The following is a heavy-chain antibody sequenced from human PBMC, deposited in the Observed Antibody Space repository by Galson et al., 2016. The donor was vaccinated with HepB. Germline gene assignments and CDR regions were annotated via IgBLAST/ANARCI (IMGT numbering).Heavy chain of an antibody. CDR1: GFTFRSYG. Sequence: SLRLSCAASGFTFRSYGMHWVRQAPGKGLEWVAVIWYDESNKYYADSVKGRFTISRDNSKNTVHLQMNSLRAEDTAAYYCARSIVGATEAFDHWGQGTLVTVSS. CDR3: ARSIVGATEAFDH. CDR2: IWYDESNK. D-gene: IGHD1-26*01. V-gene: IGHV3-33*01. J-gene: IGHJ4*02.